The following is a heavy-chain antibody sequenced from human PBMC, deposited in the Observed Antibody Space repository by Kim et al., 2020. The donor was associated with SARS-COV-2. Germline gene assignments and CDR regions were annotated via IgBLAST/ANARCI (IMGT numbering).Heavy chain of an antibody. CDR2: INHSGST. CDR1: GGSFSGYY. Sequence: SETLSLTCAVYGGSFSGYYWSWIRQPPGKGLEWIGEINHSGSTNYNPSLKSRVTISVDTSKNQFSLKLSSVTAADTAVYYCARAVRFLEWLRPSYYYYG. CDR3: ARAVRFLEWLRPSYYYYG. J-gene: IGHJ6*01. D-gene: IGHD3-3*01. V-gene: IGHV4-34*01.